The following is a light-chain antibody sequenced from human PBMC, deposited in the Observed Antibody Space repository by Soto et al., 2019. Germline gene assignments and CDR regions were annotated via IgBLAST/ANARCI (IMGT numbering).Light chain of an antibody. CDR1: SSNIGSNT. CDR2: SNN. J-gene: IGLJ2*01. CDR3: AAWDDSLNAVV. V-gene: IGLV1-44*01. Sequence: QSVLTQPPSASGTPGQRVTISCSGSSSNIGSNTVNWYHQLPGTAPKLLIYSNNQRPSGVPERFSGSKSGTSASLAISGLQSEDEADYYCAAWDDSLNAVVFGGGTKVTVL.